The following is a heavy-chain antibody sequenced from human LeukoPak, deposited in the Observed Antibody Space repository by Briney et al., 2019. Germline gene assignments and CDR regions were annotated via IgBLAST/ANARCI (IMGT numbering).Heavy chain of an antibody. D-gene: IGHD3-22*01. Sequence: SETLSLTCTVSGGSISSGDYYWSWIRQPPGKGLEWIGYIYYSGSTYYNPSLKSRVTISVDTSKNQFSLKLSSVTAADTAVYYCARGSNYDSSGYTYWGQGTLVTVSS. CDR2: IYYSGST. CDR3: ARGSNYDSSGYTY. CDR1: GGSISSGDYY. V-gene: IGHV4-30-4*01. J-gene: IGHJ4*02.